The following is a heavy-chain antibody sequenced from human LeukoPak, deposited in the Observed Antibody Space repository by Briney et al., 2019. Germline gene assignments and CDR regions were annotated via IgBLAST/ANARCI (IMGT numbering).Heavy chain of an antibody. CDR1: GYTFTSYY. CDR2: INPSGGST. J-gene: IGHJ4*02. D-gene: IGHD3-22*01. CDR3: ARLMPPYYYDSSGYYAFDY. Sequence: ASVKVSCKASGYTFTSYYMHWVRQAPGQGLEWMGIINPSGGSTSYAQKFQGRVTMTRDMSTGTVYMELSSLRSDDTAVYYCARLMPPYYYDSSGYYAFDYWGQGTLVTVSS. V-gene: IGHV1-46*01.